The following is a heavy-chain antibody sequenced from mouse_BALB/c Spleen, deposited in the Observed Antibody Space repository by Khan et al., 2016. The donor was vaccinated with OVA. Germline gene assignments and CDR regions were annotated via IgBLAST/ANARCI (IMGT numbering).Heavy chain of an antibody. CDR1: GYTFTDYA. CDR3: TSAAYDGYYDY. CDR2: ISTYSGST. D-gene: IGHD2-3*01. Sequence: QVRLQQSGPELVRPGVSVKISCKGSGYTFTDYAMYWVKQSHAKSLEWIGLISTYSGSTNYNQKFKGKATMTVDKSSSTAYMELARLTSEDSAIYYCTSAAYDGYYDYWGQGTTLTVSS. J-gene: IGHJ2*01. V-gene: IGHV1S137*01.